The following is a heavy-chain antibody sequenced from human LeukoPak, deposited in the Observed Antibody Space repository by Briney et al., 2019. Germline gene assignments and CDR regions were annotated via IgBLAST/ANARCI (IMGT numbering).Heavy chain of an antibody. D-gene: IGHD1-26*01. CDR3: ARGPQVGAFDL. J-gene: IGHJ3*01. V-gene: IGHV1-69*13. CDR1: GYTFTSYD. Sequence: SVKVSCNASGYTFTSYDISWVRQAPGQGLEWMGGIIPIFTTANYAQKFQGRVTITADESTSTAYMELSSLRSEDTAVYYCARGPQVGAFDLWGQGTMVTVSS. CDR2: IIPIFTTA.